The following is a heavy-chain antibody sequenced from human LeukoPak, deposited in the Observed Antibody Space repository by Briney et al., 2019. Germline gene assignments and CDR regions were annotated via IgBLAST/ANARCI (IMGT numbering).Heavy chain of an antibody. V-gene: IGHV1-2*02. CDR2: INPNSGGT. J-gene: IGHJ4*02. D-gene: IGHD2-2*01. CDR1: GYTFSGYY. CDR3: ARDSCSSTSCLSIDDY. Sequence: ASVTVSCKASGYTFSGYYMHWVRQAPGQGLEWMGWINPNSGGTNYAQKFQGRVTMTRDTSISTAYMELSGLSSDDTAVYYCARDSCSSTSCLSIDDYWGQGTLVTVAS.